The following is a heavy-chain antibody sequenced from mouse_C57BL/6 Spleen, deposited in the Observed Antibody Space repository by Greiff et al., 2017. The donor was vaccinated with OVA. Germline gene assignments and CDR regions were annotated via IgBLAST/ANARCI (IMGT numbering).Heavy chain of an antibody. Sequence: QVQLQQSGAELARPGASVKLSCKASGYTFTSYGISWVKQRTGQGLEWIGEIYPRSGNTYYNEKFKGKATLTADKSYSTAYMELRSLTSEDSAVYFCARWTIYSNYPDYWGQGTTLTVSS. CDR3: ARWTIYSNYPDY. CDR1: GYTFTSYG. D-gene: IGHD2-5*01. V-gene: IGHV1-81*01. J-gene: IGHJ2*01. CDR2: IYPRSGNT.